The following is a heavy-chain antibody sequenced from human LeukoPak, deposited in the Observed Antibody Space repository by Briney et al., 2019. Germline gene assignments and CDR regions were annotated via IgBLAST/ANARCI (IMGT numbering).Heavy chain of an antibody. D-gene: IGHD2-21*01. CDR1: GFTFSNYA. V-gene: IGHV3-30-3*01. Sequence: PGGSLRLSCAASGFTFSNYAMHWVRQAPGKGLEWVAVISYTGSNKYYADSVKGRFTISRDNAENTLYLQMNSLRAEDTAIYYCAKDPFCGGGACYGMDVWGQGTTVTVSS. CDR2: ISYTGSNK. CDR3: AKDPFCGGGACYGMDV. J-gene: IGHJ6*01.